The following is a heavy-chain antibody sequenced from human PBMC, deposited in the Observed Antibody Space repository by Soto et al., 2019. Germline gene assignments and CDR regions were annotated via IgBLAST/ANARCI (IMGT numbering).Heavy chain of an antibody. CDR1: GSSFSKFY. Sequence: SETLSLTCSVSGSSFSKFYWSWIRQPAGKGLEWLGRIYTSAAPSYNTPLKSRVTMSVDTSQTQMSLNLTSVTAADTAVYYCARGGIQLSYAFDHWGQGILVTVSS. V-gene: IGHV4-4*07. J-gene: IGHJ4*02. CDR2: IYTSAAP. D-gene: IGHD3-10*01. CDR3: ARGGIQLSYAFDH.